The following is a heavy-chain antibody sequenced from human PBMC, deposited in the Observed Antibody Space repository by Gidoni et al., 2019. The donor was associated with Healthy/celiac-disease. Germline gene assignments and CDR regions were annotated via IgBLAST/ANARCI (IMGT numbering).Heavy chain of an antibody. V-gene: IGHV4-59*01. Sequence: QVQLQESGPGLVKPSETLSLPCTVSGGSISSYYWSWIRQPPGKGLEWIGYIYYSGSTNYNPSLKSRVTISVDTSKNQFSLKLSSVTAADTAVYYCARPTRPAYNWYFDLWGRGTLVTVSS. D-gene: IGHD6-6*01. J-gene: IGHJ2*01. CDR3: ARPTRPAYNWYFDL. CDR2: IYYSGST. CDR1: GGSISSYY.